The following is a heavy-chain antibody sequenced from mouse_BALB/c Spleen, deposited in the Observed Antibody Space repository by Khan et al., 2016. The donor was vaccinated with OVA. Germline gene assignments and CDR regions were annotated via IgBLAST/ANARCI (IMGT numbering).Heavy chain of an antibody. CDR2: IWSGGTT. CDR3: ARNSYRYDFTY. D-gene: IGHD2-12*01. Sequence: VQLQESGPGLVQPSQSLSITCTVSGFSLTTYGIHWVRQSPGKGLEWLGVIWSGGTTDYNAPFISRLSFSKDNSKSQVFFKMNSLQADDTAIYYCARNSYRYDFTYWGQGTLVTVSA. CDR1: GFSLTTYG. J-gene: IGHJ3*01. V-gene: IGHV2-2*01.